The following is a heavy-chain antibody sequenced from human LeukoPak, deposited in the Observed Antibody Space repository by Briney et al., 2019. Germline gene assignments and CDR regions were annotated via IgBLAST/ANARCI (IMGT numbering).Heavy chain of an antibody. V-gene: IGHV4-34*01. CDR2: INHSGST. Sequence: SETLSLTCAVYGGSFSGYYWSWIRQPPGKGLEWIGEINHSGSTNYNPSLKSRVTISVDTSKNQFSLKLSSVTAADTAVYYCASLTTAEAFDIWGQGTMVTVSS. D-gene: IGHD3-22*01. CDR3: ASLTTAEAFDI. J-gene: IGHJ3*02. CDR1: GGSFSGYY.